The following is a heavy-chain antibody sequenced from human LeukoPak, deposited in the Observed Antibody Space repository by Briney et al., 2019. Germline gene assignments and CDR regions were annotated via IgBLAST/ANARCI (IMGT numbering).Heavy chain of an antibody. V-gene: IGHV3-7*05. CDR2: IKQAGSER. CDR3: AKDIEAGTAGFSFDY. J-gene: IGHJ4*02. CDR1: GFTFSSYW. Sequence: GGSLRLSCAASGFTFSSYWMTWVRQAPGRGLDWVANIKQAGSERYSVDSVKGRFTVSRDNSKNSLSLQMNSLRTEDTALYYCAKDIEAGTAGFSFDYWGQGTLVAVSS. D-gene: IGHD2-21*02.